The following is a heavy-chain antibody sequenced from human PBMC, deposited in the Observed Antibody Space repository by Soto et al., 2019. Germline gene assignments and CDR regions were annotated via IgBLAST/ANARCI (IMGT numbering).Heavy chain of an antibody. J-gene: IGHJ4*02. CDR3: AKNDYFDN. Sequence: EVHLLESGGGLVQTGGSLRLSCAASGFIFSSYAMSWVRQAPGKGLEWVSSINVHGGSTNYADSVTGRFTMSRDDSKSVVLLQIDSLRANDTAVYYCAKNDYFDNWGQGTLITVSS. V-gene: IGHV3-23*01. CDR2: INVHGGST. CDR1: GFIFSSYA.